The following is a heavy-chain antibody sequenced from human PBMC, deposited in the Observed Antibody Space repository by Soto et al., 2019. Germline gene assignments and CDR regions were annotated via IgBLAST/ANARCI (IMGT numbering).Heavy chain of an antibody. Sequence: ASVAVSTTASGYGFTSCYMRWARQAPGQGPEWRGWINPDSGHTGYVQKFQGRVTMTRDTSTNTAYMELSNLKPEDTAVYYSARDRLGRGSGWLDLCGEGTLVTVSS. V-gene: IGHV1-8*01. CDR2: INPDSGHT. J-gene: IGHJ5*01. D-gene: IGHD6-19*01. CDR3: ARDRLGRGSGWLDL. CDR1: GYGFTSCY.